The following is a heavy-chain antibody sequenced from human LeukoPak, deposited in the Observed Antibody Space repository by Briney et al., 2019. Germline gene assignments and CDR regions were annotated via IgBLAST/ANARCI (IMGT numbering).Heavy chain of an antibody. CDR2: ISGSGGST. Sequence: GGSLRLSCAASGFTVSSNYMCWVRQCPGKGLEWVSAISGSGGSTYYADSVKGRFTISRDNSKNTLYLQMISLRAEDTAVYYCASSTRGLYYYYMDVWGKGTTVTISS. V-gene: IGHV3-23*01. CDR1: GFTVSSNY. CDR3: ASSTRGLYYYYMDV. D-gene: IGHD2-15*01. J-gene: IGHJ6*03.